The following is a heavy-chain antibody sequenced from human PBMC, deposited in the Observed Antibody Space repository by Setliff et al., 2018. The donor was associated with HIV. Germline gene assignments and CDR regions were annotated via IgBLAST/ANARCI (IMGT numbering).Heavy chain of an antibody. CDR3: ARELFGSGWYADS. CDR2: IYHSGTT. J-gene: IGHJ4*02. V-gene: IGHV4-38-2*02. Sequence: ASETLSLTCAVSGYAITSGFYWGWIRQPPGKGLEWIGSIYHSGTTNYNSSLKSRVTISVDTSKNQFSLKLSSVTAADTAVYYCARELFGSGWYADSWGQGTLVTVSS. CDR1: GYAITSGFY. D-gene: IGHD6-19*01.